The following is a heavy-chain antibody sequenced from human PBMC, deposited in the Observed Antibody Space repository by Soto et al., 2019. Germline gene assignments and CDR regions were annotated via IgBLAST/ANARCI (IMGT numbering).Heavy chain of an antibody. CDR3: ARDYCGGDCYPWSPFDY. V-gene: IGHV3-30-3*01. CDR1: GFTFSSYA. CDR2: ISYDGSNK. Sequence: PGSSLRLSCAASGFTFSSYAMHWVLQATGTGLEWVAVISYDGSNKYYADSVKGRFTISRDNSKDTLYLQMNSLRAEDTAVYYCARDYCGGDCYPWSPFDYWGQGTLVTVSS. J-gene: IGHJ4*02. D-gene: IGHD2-21*02.